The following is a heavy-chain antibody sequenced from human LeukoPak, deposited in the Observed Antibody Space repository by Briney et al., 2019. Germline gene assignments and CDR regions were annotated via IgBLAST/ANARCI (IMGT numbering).Heavy chain of an antibody. J-gene: IGHJ4*02. D-gene: IGHD1-26*01. Sequence: SETLSLTCAVYGGSFSGYYWSWIRQPPGKGLEWIGEINHSGSTNYNPSLKSRVTISVDTSKNQFSLKLSSVTAADTAVYYCARVSEWQLLDYWGQGTLVTVSS. V-gene: IGHV4-34*01. CDR3: ARVSEWQLLDY. CDR1: GGSFSGYY. CDR2: INHSGST.